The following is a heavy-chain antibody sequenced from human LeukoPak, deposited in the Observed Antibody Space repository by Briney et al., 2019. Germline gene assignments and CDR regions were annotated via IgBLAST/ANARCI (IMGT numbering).Heavy chain of an antibody. Sequence: ASVKVSCKASGYTFTSYGISWVRQAPGQGLEWMGWISAYNGNTNYAQKLQGRVTMTTDTSTSTAYMELSSLRSEDTAVYYCARGTAAAGVFDYWGQGTLVTVSS. D-gene: IGHD6-13*01. V-gene: IGHV1-18*01. CDR2: ISAYNGNT. J-gene: IGHJ4*02. CDR3: ARGTAAAGVFDY. CDR1: GYTFTSYG.